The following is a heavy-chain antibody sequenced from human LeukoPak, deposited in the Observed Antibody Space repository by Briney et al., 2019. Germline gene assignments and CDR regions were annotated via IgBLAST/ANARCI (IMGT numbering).Heavy chain of an antibody. D-gene: IGHD5-24*01. V-gene: IGHV3-33*05. Sequence: GGSLRLSCAASGFVFSTYGMHWVRQAPGKGLEWLSFISFDGSNKKSVDSVEGRFTLSRDNSKNTPYLQMNSLRVEDTAVYYCARAYGAATIFYWGQGTLVTVSS. CDR2: ISFDGSNK. CDR3: ARAYGAATIFY. CDR1: GFVFSTYG. J-gene: IGHJ4*02.